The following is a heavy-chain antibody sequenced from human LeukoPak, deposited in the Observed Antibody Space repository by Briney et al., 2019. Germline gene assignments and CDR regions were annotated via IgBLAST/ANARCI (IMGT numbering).Heavy chain of an antibody. J-gene: IGHJ4*02. D-gene: IGHD3-22*01. CDR2: ISGSGSII. V-gene: IGHV3-11*04. CDR1: GFTFSGYA. CDR3: ARVGYDSSGRFDY. Sequence: GGSLRLSCAASGFTFSGYAMSWVRQAPGKGLEWVSAISGSGSIIYYADSVKGRFIISRDNAKNSLYLQMNSLRAEDTAVYFCARVGYDSSGRFDYWGQGTLVTVSS.